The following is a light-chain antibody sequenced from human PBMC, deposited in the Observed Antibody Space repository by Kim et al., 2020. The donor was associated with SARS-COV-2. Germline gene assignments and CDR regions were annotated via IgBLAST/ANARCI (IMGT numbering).Light chain of an antibody. CDR3: NSRDSSGNRLV. CDR2: GKN. V-gene: IGLV3-19*01. Sequence: ALGQTVRITCQGDSLRSDYASWYQQKPGQAPVLVIYGKNNRPSGIPDRFSGSSSGNTASLTITGAQAEDEADYYCNSRDSSGNRLVFGGGTQLTVL. J-gene: IGLJ2*01. CDR1: SLRSDY.